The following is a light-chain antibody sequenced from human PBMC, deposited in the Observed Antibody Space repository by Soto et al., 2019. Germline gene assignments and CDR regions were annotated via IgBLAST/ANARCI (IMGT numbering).Light chain of an antibody. V-gene: IGKV4-1*01. CDR1: QSVLYSSNNKNY. J-gene: IGKJ3*01. CDR3: QQYYSTPPFT. CDR2: WAF. Sequence: DIVMTQSPDSLAVSLGERATINCKSSQSVLYSSNNKNYLAWYQQKPGQPPKLLIYWAFTRESGVPDRFSGSGSGTDFTLTISSLQAEDVAVYYCQQYYSTPPFTFGPGTKVDIK.